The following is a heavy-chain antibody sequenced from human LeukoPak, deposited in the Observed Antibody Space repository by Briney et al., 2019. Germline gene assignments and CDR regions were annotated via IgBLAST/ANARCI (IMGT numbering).Heavy chain of an antibody. Sequence: PSETLSLTCTVSGGPISSYYWSWIRQPPGKGLEWIGYIYYSGSTNYNPSLKSRVTISVDTSKNQFSLKLSSVTAADTAVYYCARQAGPYCSSTTCYLDYWGQGTLVTVSS. CDR2: IYYSGST. J-gene: IGHJ4*02. V-gene: IGHV4-59*08. CDR1: GGPISSYY. CDR3: ARQAGPYCSSTTCYLDY. D-gene: IGHD2-2*01.